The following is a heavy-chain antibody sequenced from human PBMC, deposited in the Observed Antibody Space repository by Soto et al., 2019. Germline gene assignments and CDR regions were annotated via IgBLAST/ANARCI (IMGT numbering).Heavy chain of an antibody. Sequence: GGSLRLSCAASGFTFSSYAMHWVRQAPGKGLEWVAVISYDGSNKYYADSVKGRFTISRDNSKNTLYLQMNSLRAEDTAVYYCATGLIYYFFSSRHPGNAFDIPCPATMVT. V-gene: IGHV3-30-3*01. CDR1: GFTFSSYA. CDR3: ATGLIYYFFSSRHPGNAFDI. D-gene: IGHD3-22*01. CDR2: ISYDGSNK. J-gene: IGHJ3*02.